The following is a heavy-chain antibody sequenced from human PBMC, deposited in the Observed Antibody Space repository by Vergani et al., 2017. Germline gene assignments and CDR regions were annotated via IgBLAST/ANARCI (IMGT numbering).Heavy chain of an antibody. J-gene: IGHJ4*02. Sequence: VQLVESGGGLVKPGGSLRLSCAASGFTFSSYGMHWVRQAPGKGLEWVAFIQYDGNNKYYADSVKGRFTISRDNSKNTLYLQMNSLRAEDTAVYYCAREGEVHGRVDYWGQGTLVTVSS. CDR3: AREGEVHGRVDY. D-gene: IGHD3-16*01. V-gene: IGHV3-30*02. CDR1: GFTFSSYG. CDR2: IQYDGNNK.